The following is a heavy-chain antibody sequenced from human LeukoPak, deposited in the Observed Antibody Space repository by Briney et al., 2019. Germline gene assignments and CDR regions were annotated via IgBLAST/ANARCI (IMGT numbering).Heavy chain of an antibody. J-gene: IGHJ4*02. CDR3: ASRSRRKSHRGYCSGGSCPGYYFDY. D-gene: IGHD2-15*01. CDR2: INHSGST. V-gene: IGHV4-34*01. CDR1: GGSFSGYY. Sequence: PSETLSLTCAVYGGSFSGYYWSWIRQPPGKGLEWIGEINHSGSTNYNPSLKSRVTISVDTSKNQFSLKLSSVTAADTAVYYCASRSRRKSHRGYCSGGSCPGYYFDYWGQGTLVTVSS.